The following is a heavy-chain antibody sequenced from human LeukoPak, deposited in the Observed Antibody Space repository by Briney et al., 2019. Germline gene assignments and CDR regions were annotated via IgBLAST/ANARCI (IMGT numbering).Heavy chain of an antibody. J-gene: IGHJ3*02. Sequence: PGGSLRLSCAASGFTFSSYWMSWVRQAPGKGLEWVANIKQDGSEKYYVDSVKGRFTISRDNAKNSLYLQMNSLRAEDTAVYYCASALGYSYGYAFDIWGQGTMVTVSS. V-gene: IGHV3-7*01. CDR2: IKQDGSEK. CDR1: GFTFSSYW. CDR3: ASALGYSYGYAFDI. D-gene: IGHD5-18*01.